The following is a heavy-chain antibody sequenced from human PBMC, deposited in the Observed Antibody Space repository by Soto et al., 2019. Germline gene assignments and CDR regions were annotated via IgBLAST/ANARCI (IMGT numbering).Heavy chain of an antibody. CDR1: GFTFSTYT. CDR2: ISGSGDSP. V-gene: IGHV3-23*01. CDR3: AKARCSTNNCYVPDY. Sequence: EVQLLESGGGLVQPGGSLRLSCVASGFTFSTYTMSWVRQAPGKGLEWDSVISGSGDSPSYADSVQGRFSISRDNPKRTLYLQMNSLRGEDTAMYYCAKARCSTNNCYVPDYWGQGTLVTVSS. J-gene: IGHJ4*02. D-gene: IGHD2-2*01.